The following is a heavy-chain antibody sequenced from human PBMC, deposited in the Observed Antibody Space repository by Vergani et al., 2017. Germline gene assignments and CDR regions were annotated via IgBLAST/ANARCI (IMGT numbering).Heavy chain of an antibody. CDR3: ARARKFRFGVVWENWCYP. D-gene: IGHD3-16*01. J-gene: IGHJ5*02. CDR2: MNGDGDTI. Sequence: EVELVESGGGLVQPGGSLRLSCEASGFTFNDYWMHWARQVPGKGLVWVSGMNGDGDTISYADSVKGRCTISRDKAKNTLFLQMNSLRAGDTAVYYCARARKFRFGVVWENWCYPWWQGTLVIVSS. V-gene: IGHV3-74*01. CDR1: GFTFNDYW.